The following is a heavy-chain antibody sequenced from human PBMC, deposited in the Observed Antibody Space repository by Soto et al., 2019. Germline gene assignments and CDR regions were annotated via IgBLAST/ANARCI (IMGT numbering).Heavy chain of an antibody. CDR2: IYSGGTA. J-gene: IGHJ5*02. D-gene: IGHD3-9*01. Sequence: SGGSLRLSCAASGFSVRSSYMSWVRQPPGKGLEWLSVIYSGGTAKYADSVKGRFTISRDKTKNTLYLQMNNLGAEDTAVYYCAREDDRLNGWFDPWGQGTPVTVPQ. CDR3: AREDDRLNGWFDP. CDR1: GFSVRSSY. V-gene: IGHV3-53*01.